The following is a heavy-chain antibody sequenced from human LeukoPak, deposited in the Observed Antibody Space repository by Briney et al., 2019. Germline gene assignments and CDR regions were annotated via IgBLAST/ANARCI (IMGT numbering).Heavy chain of an antibody. Sequence: ASVKVSCKAFGYIFTDYYLHWVRQAPGQGLEWMAWINPKSGTTNYAQNFQGRLTMTRDTSTSSVYMELRGLTSDDTAVYFCARDHQWLVRFYGMDVWGQGTTVTVS. V-gene: IGHV1-2*02. J-gene: IGHJ6*02. CDR1: GYIFTDYY. D-gene: IGHD6-19*01. CDR2: INPKSGTT. CDR3: ARDHQWLVRFYGMDV.